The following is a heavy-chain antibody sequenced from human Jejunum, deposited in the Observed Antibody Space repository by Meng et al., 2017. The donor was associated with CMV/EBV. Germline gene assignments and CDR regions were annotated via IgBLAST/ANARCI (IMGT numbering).Heavy chain of an antibody. V-gene: IGHV3-21*01. CDR3: ARGETLGATTGFDY. D-gene: IGHD1-26*01. CDR2: ISSSSEYI. Sequence: EVQLVESGGGLVKPGGSLRLSCAASGFTFSSHSLNWVRQAPGKGLEWVSSISSSSEYIIYADSVKGRFTISRDNAKNLLYLEMDSLRAEDTAVYYCARGETLGATTGFDYWGQGTLVTVSS. CDR1: GFTFSSHS. J-gene: IGHJ4*02.